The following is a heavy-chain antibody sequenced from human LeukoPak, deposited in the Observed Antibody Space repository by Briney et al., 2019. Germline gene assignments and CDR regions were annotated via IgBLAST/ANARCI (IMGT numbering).Heavy chain of an antibody. D-gene: IGHD2-15*01. CDR3: AKGGGSSCYSPSDY. CDR2: ISGSGTDT. J-gene: IGHJ4*02. CDR1: GFTFSSYA. Sequence: GGSLRLSCGGSGFTFSSYALSWVRQAPGKGLELVSAISGSGTDTFYANSVKGRFTISRDNPKNTLYLQMNSLRAEDTAVYYCAKGGGSSCYSPSDYWGQGTLVTVSS. V-gene: IGHV3-23*01.